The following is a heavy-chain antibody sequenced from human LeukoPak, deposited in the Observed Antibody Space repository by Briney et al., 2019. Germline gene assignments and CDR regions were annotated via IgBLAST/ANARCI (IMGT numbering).Heavy chain of an antibody. CDR3: ATVRYSSGWYVGDWFDP. CDR2: IYYSGTT. J-gene: IGHJ5*02. Sequence: SETLSLTCTVSGGSISSGSYYWGWIRQPPGKRLEWIGCIYYSGTTYYNPSLTSRVTLFVDTSKNQFSLNLSSVTAADTAVYYCATVRYSSGWYVGDWFDPWGQGTLVTVSS. CDR1: GGSISSGSYY. V-gene: IGHV4-39*01. D-gene: IGHD6-19*01.